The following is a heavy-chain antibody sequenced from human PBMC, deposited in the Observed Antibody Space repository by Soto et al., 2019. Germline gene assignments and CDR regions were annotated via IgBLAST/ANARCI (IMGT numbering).Heavy chain of an antibody. CDR3: ARCIQGDYYYGMDV. CDR1: GYTFYSHS. V-gene: IGHV1-18*01. D-gene: IGHD5-18*01. CDR2: INADYGNT. Sequence: QAQLVQSGAEVRKPGASVKVSCKASGYTFYSHSISWVRQAPGQGLEWMGRINADYGNTQDAQKFRGRVTMTTDTPTTTVDMELTNLRSDDTAVYYCARCIQGDYYYGMDVWGQGTTVTVSS. J-gene: IGHJ6*02.